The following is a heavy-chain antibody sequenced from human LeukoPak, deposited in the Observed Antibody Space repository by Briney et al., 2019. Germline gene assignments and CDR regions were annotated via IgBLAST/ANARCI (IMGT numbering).Heavy chain of an antibody. CDR2: IYYSGST. J-gene: IGHJ6*02. CDR1: GGSISSGGYY. V-gene: IGHV4-31*03. D-gene: IGHD3-9*01. CDR3: ARDKTNYDILTGPGMDV. Sequence: SETLSLTCTVSGGSISSGGYYWSWIRHHPGKGLEWIGYIYYSGSTYYNPSLKSRVTISVDTSKNQFSLKLSSVTAADTAVYYCARDKTNYDILTGPGMDVWGQGTTVTVSS.